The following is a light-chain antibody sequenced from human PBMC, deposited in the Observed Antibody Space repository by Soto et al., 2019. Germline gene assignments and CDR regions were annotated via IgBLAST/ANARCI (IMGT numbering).Light chain of an antibody. V-gene: IGKV3D-20*02. CDR3: QQRYNWPPLT. CDR2: GAS. CDR1: QTVLSSY. Sequence: EIVLTQSPGTLSLSPGEAVTLSCRASQTVLSSYVAWYQQKPGQPPRLLIYGASSRATGIPDRFSGSGSGTDFTLTISRLEPEDFAVYYCQQRYNWPPLTFGGGTTVEIK. J-gene: IGKJ4*01.